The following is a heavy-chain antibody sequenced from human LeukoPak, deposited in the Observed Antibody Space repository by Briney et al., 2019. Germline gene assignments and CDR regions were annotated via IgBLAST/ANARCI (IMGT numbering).Heavy chain of an antibody. CDR2: ISGSGGST. CDR1: GFTFSSYA. D-gene: IGHD5-24*01. CDR3: AKDVEMATTPPLDAFDI. J-gene: IGHJ3*02. Sequence: GGSLRLSCAASGFTFSSYAMSWVRQAPGKGLEWVSAISGSGGSTYYADSVKGRFTISRDNSKNTLYLQMNSLRAEDTAVYYCAKDVEMATTPPLDAFDIWGQGTTVTVSS. V-gene: IGHV3-23*01.